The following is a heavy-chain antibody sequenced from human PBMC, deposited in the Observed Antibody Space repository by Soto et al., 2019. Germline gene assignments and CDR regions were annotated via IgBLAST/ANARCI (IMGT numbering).Heavy chain of an antibody. CDR1: GFTFGSKG. CDR3: AKEPYDFWSGYYNYYYYYGMDV. D-gene: IGHD3-3*01. J-gene: IGHJ6*02. Sequence: QVQLVESGGGVVKPGSSRRLSGEPSGFTFGSKGMPWVRRAPGKGRRGGEVLSYEGSNKYYADSVKGRFTISRDNSKNTLYLQMNSLRAEDTAVYYCAKEPYDFWSGYYNYYYYYGMDVWGQGTTVTVSS. V-gene: IGHV3-30*18. CDR2: LSYEGSNK.